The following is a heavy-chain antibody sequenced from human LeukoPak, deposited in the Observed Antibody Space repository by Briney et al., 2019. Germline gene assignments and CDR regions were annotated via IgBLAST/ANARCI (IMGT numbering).Heavy chain of an antibody. CDR3: ARDRQVPAVVDY. CDR1: GFTLSDWC. Sequence: PGGSLRLSCAVSGFTLSDWCMSWIRQAPGKGLEWVSFISSSGNTIYYADSVKGRFTTSRDHANNSLFLQMNSLRAEDTAVYYCARDRQVPAVVDYWGQGTLVAVSP. D-gene: IGHD2-2*01. V-gene: IGHV3-11*01. CDR2: ISSSGNTI. J-gene: IGHJ4*02.